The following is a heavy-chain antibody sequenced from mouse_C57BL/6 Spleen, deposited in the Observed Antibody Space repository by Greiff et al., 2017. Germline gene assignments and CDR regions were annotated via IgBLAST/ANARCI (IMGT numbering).Heavy chain of an antibody. V-gene: IGHV1-15*01. CDR2: IDPETGGT. CDR3: TRLTVVDDWYFDV. J-gene: IGHJ1*03. CDR1: GYTFTDYE. Sequence: VKLMESGAELVRPGASVTLSCKASGYTFTDYEMHWVKQTPVHGLEWIGAIDPETGGTAYNQKFKGKAILTADKSSSTAYMELRSLTSEDSAVYYCTRLTVVDDWYFDVWGTGTTVTVSS. D-gene: IGHD1-1*01.